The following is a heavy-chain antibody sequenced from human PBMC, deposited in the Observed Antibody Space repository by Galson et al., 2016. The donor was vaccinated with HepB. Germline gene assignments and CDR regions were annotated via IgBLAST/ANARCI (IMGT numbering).Heavy chain of an antibody. J-gene: IGHJ6*02. D-gene: IGHD6-19*01. CDR2: ISHEGKNR. CDR1: GVTFSNFA. Sequence: SLRLSCAASGVTFSNFAMHWVRQAPGTGLEWVAVISHEGKNRYYPDSVKGRFTISRDNSRNTLFLQMNSLRIEDTAVYYCARDQVVSMAGINYYFYYGMDVWGQGTTVTVSS. CDR3: ARDQVVSMAGINYYFYYGMDV. V-gene: IGHV3-30*04.